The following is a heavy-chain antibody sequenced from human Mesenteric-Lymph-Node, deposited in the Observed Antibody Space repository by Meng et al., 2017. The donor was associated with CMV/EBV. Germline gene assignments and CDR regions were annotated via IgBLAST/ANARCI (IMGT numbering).Heavy chain of an antibody. CDR3: AKDQSRITIFGVAETNDY. J-gene: IGHJ4*02. CDR1: GFSFDDYT. CDR2: IRYDGSNK. D-gene: IGHD3-3*01. V-gene: IGHV3-30*02. Sequence: GESLKISCAASGFSFDDYTMHWVRQGPGKGLEWVAFIRYDGSNKYYADSVKGRFTISRDNSKNTLYLQMNSLRAEDTAVYYCAKDQSRITIFGVAETNDYWGQGTLVTVSS.